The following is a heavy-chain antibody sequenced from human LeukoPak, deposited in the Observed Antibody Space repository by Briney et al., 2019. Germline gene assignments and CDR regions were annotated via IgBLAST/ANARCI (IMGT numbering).Heavy chain of an antibody. D-gene: IGHD2-21*02. Sequence: ASVKVSCKASGYTFTSYYMHWVRQAPGQGLEWMGIINPSGGSTSYAQKFQGRVTMTRDMSTSTAYMELSSLRSEHTAVYFCARSYDCGGDCFEAFDIWGQGTMVTVSS. CDR3: ARSYDCGGDCFEAFDI. J-gene: IGHJ3*02. V-gene: IGHV1-46*01. CDR2: INPSGGST. CDR1: GYTFTSYY.